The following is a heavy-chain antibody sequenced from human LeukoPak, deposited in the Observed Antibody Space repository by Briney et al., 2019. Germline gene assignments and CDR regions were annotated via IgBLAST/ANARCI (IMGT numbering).Heavy chain of an antibody. V-gene: IGHV1-69*13. CDR2: IIPIFGTA. CDR1: GGTFSSYA. J-gene: IGHJ5*02. CDR3: ARGGLTSDIVVVPAARPRALLRWFDP. D-gene: IGHD2-2*01. Sequence: ASVKVSCKASGGTFSSYAISWVRQAPGQGLEWMGGIIPIFGTANYEQKFQGRVTITADESTSTAYMELSSLRSEDTAVYYCARGGLTSDIVVVPAARPRALLRWFDPWGQGTLVTVSS.